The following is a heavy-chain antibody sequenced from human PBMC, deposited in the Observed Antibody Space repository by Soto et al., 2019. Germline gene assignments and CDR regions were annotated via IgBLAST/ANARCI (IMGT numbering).Heavy chain of an antibody. J-gene: IGHJ4*02. Sequence: LSLTCTVSGGSMNSFYWSWIRQPPGKGLEWIGYIYYSGGTNYNPSLRSRVTISVDTSKNQLSLKLSSVTAADTAVYHCARGYHYYSGGYFDSWGQGTLVTVPS. CDR2: IYYSGGT. CDR1: GGSMNSFY. D-gene: IGHD3-16*02. V-gene: IGHV4-59*01. CDR3: ARGYHYYSGGYFDS.